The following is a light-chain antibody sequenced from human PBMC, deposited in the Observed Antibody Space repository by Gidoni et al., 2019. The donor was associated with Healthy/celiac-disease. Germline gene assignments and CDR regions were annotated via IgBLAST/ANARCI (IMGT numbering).Light chain of an antibody. CDR3: QQYGNSPLT. CDR1: QSVSSSY. Sequence: EMVLKQAPGTRSLSPGQRATLSCRANQSVSSSYLAWYQQQPGQAPRLRIYGESSMATGILDRFSGSGSGTDFTLTISRLEPEDFVVYYCQQYGNSPLTFGGGTTVEI. J-gene: IGKJ4*01. CDR2: GES. V-gene: IGKV3-20*01.